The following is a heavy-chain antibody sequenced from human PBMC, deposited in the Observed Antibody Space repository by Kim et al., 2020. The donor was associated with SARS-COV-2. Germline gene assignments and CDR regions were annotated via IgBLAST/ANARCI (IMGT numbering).Heavy chain of an antibody. V-gene: IGHV5-10-1*01. CDR1: GYSFTTRW. D-gene: IGHD4-4*01. J-gene: IGHJ4*02. Sequence: GESLKISCKGSGYSFTTRWISWVRQLPGKGLEWMGRIDPSDFYTIYSPPFQGHVTIPVDNSISTAYLQLKASDTAMYYCARHGNYDYWGQGTLLTVPS. CDR3: ARHGNYDY. CDR2: IDPSDFYT.